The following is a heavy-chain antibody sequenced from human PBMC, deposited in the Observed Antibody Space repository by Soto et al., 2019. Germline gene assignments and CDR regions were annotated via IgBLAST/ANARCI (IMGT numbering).Heavy chain of an antibody. V-gene: IGHV4-59*01. J-gene: IGHJ4*02. CDR3: ASHNSSRGYGMHFDY. Sequence: PSETLSLTCTVSGGSISSYYWSWIRQPPGKGLVWIGYIYYSGSTNYNPSLKSRVTISVDTSKNQFSLKLSSVTAADTAVYYCASHNSSRGYGMHFDYWGQGTLVTVSS. CDR1: GGSISSYY. CDR2: IYYSGST. D-gene: IGHD5-12*01.